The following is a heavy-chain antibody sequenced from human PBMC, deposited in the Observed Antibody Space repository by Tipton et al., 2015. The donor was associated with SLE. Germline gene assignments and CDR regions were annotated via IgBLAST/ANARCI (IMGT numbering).Heavy chain of an antibody. CDR2: IYVGGDT. CDR3: ARRAVTNNWYFDL. D-gene: IGHD4-17*01. Sequence: SLRLSCAASGFTFSSYAMTRVRQAPGKGLEWVSVIYVGGDTYYGDFVKGRFTISRDNSKNTLYLQLNGLRPEDTALYFCARRAVTNNWYFDLWGRGTLVTVSS. CDR1: GFTFSSYA. V-gene: IGHV3-23*03. J-gene: IGHJ2*01.